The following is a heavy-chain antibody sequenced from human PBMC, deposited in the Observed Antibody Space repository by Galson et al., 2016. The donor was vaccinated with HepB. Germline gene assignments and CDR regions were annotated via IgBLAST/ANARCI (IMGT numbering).Heavy chain of an antibody. CDR3: ARQAPPDILTGYYTFDY. J-gene: IGHJ4*02. V-gene: IGHV5-51*01. Sequence: AEVKKPGGSLKISCQTSGFSFTSYWIGWVRQMPGKGLEWMGTIYPADSDTKYSPSFQGQVTISADQSTNTAYLQWRSLKASDTAMYYCARQAPPDILTGYYTFDYWGQGTLVTASS. CDR1: GFSFTSYW. D-gene: IGHD3-9*01. CDR2: IYPADSDT.